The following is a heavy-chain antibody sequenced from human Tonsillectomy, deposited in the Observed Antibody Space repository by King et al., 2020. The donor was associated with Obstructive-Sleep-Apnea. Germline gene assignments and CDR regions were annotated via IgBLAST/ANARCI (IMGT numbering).Heavy chain of an antibody. J-gene: IGHJ4*02. CDR3: ARDGSSYLFDY. D-gene: IGHD6-6*01. Sequence: VQLQESGPGLVKRSETLSLTCTVSAYSISSGYYWGWIRQPPGKGLEWIGSIYHSGSTYYNPSLKSRVTISVDTSKNQFSLKLNSVTAADTAVYYCARDGSSYLFDYWGQGTLVTVSS. CDR1: AYSISSGYY. V-gene: IGHV4-38-2*02. CDR2: IYHSGST.